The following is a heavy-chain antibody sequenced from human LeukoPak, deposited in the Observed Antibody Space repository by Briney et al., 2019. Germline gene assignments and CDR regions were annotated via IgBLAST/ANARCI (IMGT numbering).Heavy chain of an antibody. J-gene: IGHJ4*02. CDR1: GFTFSSYG. CDR2: ISYDGSNK. D-gene: IGHD5-18*01. V-gene: IGHV3-30*18. Sequence: PGRSLRLSCAASGFTFSSYGMHWGRQAPCNGLDGGAVISYDGSNKYYADSVKGRFTISRDNSKNTLYLQMNSLRAEDTAVYYCAKGGGYSYGVFDYWGQGTLVTVSS. CDR3: AKGGGYSYGVFDY.